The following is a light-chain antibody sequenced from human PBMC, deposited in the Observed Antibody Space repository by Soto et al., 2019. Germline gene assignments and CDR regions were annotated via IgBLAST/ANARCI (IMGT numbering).Light chain of an antibody. CDR3: SSYTSTSTLIV. V-gene: IGLV2-14*01. CDR1: SSDVGGYDY. J-gene: IGLJ2*01. Sequence: QSALSQPASVSGSPGQSITISCTGTSSDVGGYDYVSWYQQHPGKAPKLIICEVNNRPSGVSNRFSGSKSGNTASLTISGLQTEDEADYYCSSYTSTSTLIVLGGGTKLTVL. CDR2: EVN.